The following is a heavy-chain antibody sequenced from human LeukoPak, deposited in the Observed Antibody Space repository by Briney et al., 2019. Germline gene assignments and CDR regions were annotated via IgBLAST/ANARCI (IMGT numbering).Heavy chain of an antibody. CDR3: TRDLNYYDSSGYYSNYYYYMDV. V-gene: IGHV4-4*07. D-gene: IGHD3-22*01. Sequence: SETLSLTCTVSGASISNYYWSWIRQPAGKGLEWIGRIYISGSTNYNPSLKSRVTMSVDTSKNQFSLKLSSVTAADTAVYYCTRDLNYYDSSGYYSNYYYYMDVWGKGTTVTVSS. CDR1: GASISNYY. CDR2: IYISGST. J-gene: IGHJ6*03.